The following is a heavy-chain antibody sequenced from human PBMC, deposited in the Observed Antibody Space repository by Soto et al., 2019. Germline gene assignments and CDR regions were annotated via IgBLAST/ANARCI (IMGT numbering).Heavy chain of an antibody. J-gene: IGHJ4*02. V-gene: IGHV1-69*12. D-gene: IGHD5-18*01. CDR3: ASGIQLWLRRINNGYSG. Sequence: QVQLVQSGAEVKKPESSVKVSCKAPGGTFSTYAISWVRQAPGQGLEWMGGSIPMFGTANYAQSFQDRVTMTADESTNTVYMELSSLRSEDTAVYFCASGIQLWLRRINNGYSGWGQGTLVTVAS. CDR2: SIPMFGTA. CDR1: GGTFSTYA.